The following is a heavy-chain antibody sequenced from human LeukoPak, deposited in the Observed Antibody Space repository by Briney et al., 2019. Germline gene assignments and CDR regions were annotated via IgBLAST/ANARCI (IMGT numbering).Heavy chain of an antibody. D-gene: IGHD6-13*01. Sequence: ASVKVSCKASGYTFTSYDINWVRQATGQGLEWMGWMNPNSGNTGYAQKFQGRVTMTRNTSISTAYMELSSLRSEDTAVYYCARAPSVRVFNWFDPWGQGTLVTVSS. J-gene: IGHJ5*02. V-gene: IGHV1-8*02. CDR2: MNPNSGNT. CDR3: ARAPSVRVFNWFDP. CDR1: GYTFTSYD.